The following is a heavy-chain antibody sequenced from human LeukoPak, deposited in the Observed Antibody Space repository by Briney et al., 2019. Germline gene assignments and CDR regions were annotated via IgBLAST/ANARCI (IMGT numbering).Heavy chain of an antibody. CDR1: GYTLTELS. CDR3: ATGGYCSGGSCFRGSSSPKLYYYYYGMDV. D-gene: IGHD2-15*01. J-gene: IGHJ6*02. Sequence: GASVKVSCKVSGYTLTELSMHWVRQAPGKGLEWMGGFDPEDGETIYAQKFQGRVTMTKDTSTDTAYMELSSLRSEDTAVYYCATGGYCSGGSCFRGSSSPKLYYYYYGMDVWGQGTTVTVSS. CDR2: FDPEDGET. V-gene: IGHV1-24*01.